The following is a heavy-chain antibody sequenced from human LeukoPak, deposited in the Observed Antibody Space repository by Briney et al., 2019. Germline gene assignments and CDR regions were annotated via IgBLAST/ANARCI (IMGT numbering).Heavy chain of an antibody. Sequence: GASVKLSCKASGYTFTDYYMHWVQQAPGQGLEWMGWISAYNGNTNYAQKLQGRVTMTTDTSTSTAYMELRSLRSDDAAVYYCARDSSGDLCLDYWGQGTLVTVSS. CDR3: ARDSSGDLCLDY. CDR2: ISAYNGNT. V-gene: IGHV1-18*04. J-gene: IGHJ4*02. CDR1: GYTFTDYY. D-gene: IGHD3-16*01.